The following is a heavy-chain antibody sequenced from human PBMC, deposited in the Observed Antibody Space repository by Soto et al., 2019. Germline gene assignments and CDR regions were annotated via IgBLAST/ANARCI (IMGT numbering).Heavy chain of an antibody. V-gene: IGHV3-30*18. CDR2: ISYDGSNK. CDR1: GFTFSSYG. Sequence: HPGGSLRLSCAASGFTFSSYGMHWVRQAPGKGLEWVAVISYDGSNKYYADSVKGRFTISRDNSKNTLYLQMNSLRAEDTAVYYCAKDRYSSSWYFYRWFDPWGQGTLVTVSS. D-gene: IGHD6-13*01. J-gene: IGHJ5*02. CDR3: AKDRYSSSWYFYRWFDP.